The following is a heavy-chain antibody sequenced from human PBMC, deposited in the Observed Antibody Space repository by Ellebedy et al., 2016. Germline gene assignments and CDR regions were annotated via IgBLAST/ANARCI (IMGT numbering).Heavy chain of an antibody. CDR2: VDHSGST. V-gene: IGHV4-34*10. CDR3: ARDHGSSWLSH. Sequence: SETLSLTXALNGGLFSDYYWTWIRQPPGKGLEWLGEVDHSGSTYYSPSLRSRITMSIDTSNYHFSLRLTSVTAADTAVYYCARDHGSSWLSHWGRGALVTVSS. CDR1: GGLFSDYY. J-gene: IGHJ4*02. D-gene: IGHD6-13*01.